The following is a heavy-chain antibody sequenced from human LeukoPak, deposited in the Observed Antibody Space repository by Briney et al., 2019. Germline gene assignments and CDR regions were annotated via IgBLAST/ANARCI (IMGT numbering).Heavy chain of an antibody. CDR2: ISSSGSTI. CDR1: GFTFSSYE. CDR3: ARADIAARRRGFDP. Sequence: GGSLRLSCAASGFTFSSYEMNWVRQAPGKGLEWVSYISSSGSTIYYPDSVKGRFTISRDNAKNSLYPQMNSLRAEDTAVYYCARADIAARRRGFDPWGQGTLVTVSS. V-gene: IGHV3-48*03. J-gene: IGHJ5*02. D-gene: IGHD6-6*01.